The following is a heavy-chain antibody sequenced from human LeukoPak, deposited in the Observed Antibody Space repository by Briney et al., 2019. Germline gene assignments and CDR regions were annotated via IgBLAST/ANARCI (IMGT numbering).Heavy chain of an antibody. Sequence: GGSLRLSCAASGFTFSSYSMNWVRQAPGKGLEWVSYISSSSSTIYYADSVKGRFTISRDNAKNSLYLQMNSLRAEDTAVYYCATHLAYFDRYRYFDYWGQGTLVTVSS. CDR1: GFTFSSYS. V-gene: IGHV3-48*04. CDR3: ATHLAYFDRYRYFDY. D-gene: IGHD3-9*01. J-gene: IGHJ4*02. CDR2: ISSSSSTI.